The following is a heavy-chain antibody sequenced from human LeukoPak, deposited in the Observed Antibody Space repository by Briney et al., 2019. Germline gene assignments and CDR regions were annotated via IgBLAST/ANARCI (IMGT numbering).Heavy chain of an antibody. J-gene: IGHJ6*02. D-gene: IGHD4-17*01. Sequence: PSQTLSLTCTVSGGSISSGGYYWSWIRQHPGKGLEWIGYIYYSGSTYYNPSLKSRVTISVDTSKNQFSLKLSSVTAADTAVYYCARTVLYYYYGMDVWGQGTTVTVSS. V-gene: IGHV4-31*03. CDR3: ARTVLYYYYGMDV. CDR2: IYYSGST. CDR1: GGSISSGGYY.